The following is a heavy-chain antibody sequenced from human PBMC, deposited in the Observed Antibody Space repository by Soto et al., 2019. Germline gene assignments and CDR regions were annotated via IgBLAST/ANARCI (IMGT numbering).Heavy chain of an antibody. CDR1: GVTFSKYA. V-gene: IGHV3-23*01. J-gene: IGHJ2*01. Sequence: EVQLLESGGGLVQPGGSLRLSCAVSGVTFSKYAMSWVRQPPGKGPEWVSGITGSGGLTYYADSVKGRFTISRDNSKNILFLQMNRLRDEDTATYYCSKGDYGGNSPYWYFDFWGRGTLVIVSS. D-gene: IGHD4-17*01. CDR3: SKGDYGGNSPYWYFDF. CDR2: ITGSGGLT.